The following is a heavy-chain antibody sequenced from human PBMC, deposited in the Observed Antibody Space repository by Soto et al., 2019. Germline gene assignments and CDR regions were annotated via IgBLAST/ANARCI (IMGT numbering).Heavy chain of an antibody. V-gene: IGHV1-69*06. D-gene: IGHD3-3*01. CDR2: IIPIFGTA. J-gene: IGHJ6*02. CDR3: ARSMVRFLEWLYHGMDV. Sequence: GASVKVSCKASGGTFSSYAISWVRQAPGQGLEWMGGIIPIFGTANYAQKFQGRVTITADKSTSTAYMELSSLRSEDTAVYYCARSMVRFLEWLYHGMDVWGQGTTVTVS. CDR1: GGTFSSYA.